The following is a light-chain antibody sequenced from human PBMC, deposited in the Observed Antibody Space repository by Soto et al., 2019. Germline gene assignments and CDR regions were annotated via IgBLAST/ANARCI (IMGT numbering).Light chain of an antibody. CDR2: GAS. V-gene: IGKV3-15*01. CDR3: QHHRT. J-gene: IGKJ1*01. Sequence: EIVMTQSPATLSASAGERATLSCRASQSVSSNLTWSQQKPGQAPKLLIYGASTRATSIPARFSGSGSGTEFTLTIRSLQSEDFAVYYCQHHRTFGQGTKVEIK. CDR1: QSVSSN.